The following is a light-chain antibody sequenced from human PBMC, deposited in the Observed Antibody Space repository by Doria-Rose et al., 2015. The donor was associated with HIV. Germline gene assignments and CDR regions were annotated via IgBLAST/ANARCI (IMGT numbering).Light chain of an antibody. CDR3: QESYSTQGT. CDR1: QSISSY. J-gene: IGKJ1*01. V-gene: IGKV1-39*01. Sequence: TQSPSSLSASVGDRVTITCRASQSISSYLNWYQQKPGKAPKLLIYAASSLQSGVPSRFRGSGSGTDFTLTISSLQPEDFATYYCQESYSTQGTFGQGTKVDSK. CDR2: AAS.